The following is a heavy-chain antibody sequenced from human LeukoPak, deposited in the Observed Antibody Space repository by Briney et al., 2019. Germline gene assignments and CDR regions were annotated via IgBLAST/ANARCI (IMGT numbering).Heavy chain of an antibody. CDR1: GGSISSSSYY. CDR3: ARGNTVFGYVWGSYRAS. J-gene: IGHJ5*02. V-gene: IGHV4-39*07. D-gene: IGHD3-16*02. Sequence: PSETLSLTCTVSGGSISSSSYYWGWIRQPPGKGLEWIGSIYYSGSTYYNPSLKSRVTISVDTSKNQFSLKLSSVTAADTAVYYCARGNTVFGYVWGSYRASWGQGTLVTVSS. CDR2: IYYSGST.